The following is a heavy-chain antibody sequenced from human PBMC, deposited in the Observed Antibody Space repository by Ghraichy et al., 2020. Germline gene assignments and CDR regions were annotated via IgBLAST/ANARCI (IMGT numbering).Heavy chain of an antibody. J-gene: IGHJ5*02. D-gene: IGHD6-19*01. V-gene: IGHV3-48*02. CDR1: GFTFSSYS. CDR3: ARNRAVAGTGNWFDP. Sequence: GGSLRLSCAASGFTFSSYSMNWVRQAPGKGLEWVSYISSSSSTIYYADSVKGRFTISRDNAKNSLYLQMNSLRDEDTAVYYCARNRAVAGTGNWFDPWGQGTLVTVSS. CDR2: ISSSSSTI.